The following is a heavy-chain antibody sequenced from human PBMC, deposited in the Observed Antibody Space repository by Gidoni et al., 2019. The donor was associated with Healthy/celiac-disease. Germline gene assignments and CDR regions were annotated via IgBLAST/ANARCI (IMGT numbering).Heavy chain of an antibody. CDR1: GGSTSSGGYY. CDR3: ARDLAGEWAFDY. CDR2: IYYSGST. D-gene: IGHD6-19*01. J-gene: IGHJ4*02. Sequence: HVQLQASGPGLVKPSQTLSLTCTVSGGSTSSGGYYWSWIRQHPGKGLEWIGYIYYSGSTYYNPSLKSRVTISVDTSKNQFSLKLSSVTAADTAVYYCARDLAGEWAFDYWGQGTLVTVSS. V-gene: IGHV4-31*03.